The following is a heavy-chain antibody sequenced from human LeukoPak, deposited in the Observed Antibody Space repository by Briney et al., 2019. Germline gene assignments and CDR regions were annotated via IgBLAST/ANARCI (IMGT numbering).Heavy chain of an antibody. D-gene: IGHD1-26*01. CDR3: ARVFEVGGSSLDFQH. CDR2: ISSSGSTI. V-gene: IGHV3-48*03. Sequence: GGSLRLSCAASGFTFSSYEMNWVRQAPGKGLEWVSYISSSGSTIYYADSVKGRFTISRDNAKNSLYLQMNSLRAEDTAVYYCARVFEVGGSSLDFQHWGQGTLVTVSS. J-gene: IGHJ1*01. CDR1: GFTFSSYE.